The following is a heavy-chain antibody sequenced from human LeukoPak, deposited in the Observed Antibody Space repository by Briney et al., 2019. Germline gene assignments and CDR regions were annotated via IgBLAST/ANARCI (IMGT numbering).Heavy chain of an antibody. D-gene: IGHD6-13*01. Sequence: GASVTVSCTASGYTFTSCYMHWVRQAPGQGLEWMGLINPSDGSIAYAHRFQGRVTMTRDTSTSIVYMDLSSLRSEDTAVYYCAKAPRNSSTMLDYWGQGTLLTVSS. CDR2: INPSDGSI. CDR3: AKAPRNSSTMLDY. J-gene: IGHJ4*02. V-gene: IGHV1-46*01. CDR1: GYTFTSCY.